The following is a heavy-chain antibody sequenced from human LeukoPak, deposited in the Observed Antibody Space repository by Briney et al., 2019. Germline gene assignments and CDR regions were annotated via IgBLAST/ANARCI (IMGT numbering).Heavy chain of an antibody. CDR3: ASRQLPYNFDY. CDR2: INPNSGDT. CDR1: GYTFTGYY. V-gene: IGHV1-2*02. J-gene: IGHJ4*02. D-gene: IGHD1-1*01. Sequence: ASVKVSCKASGYTFTGYYMHWVRQAPGQGLEWMGWINPNSGDTNYTQKFQGRVTMTRDTSISTAYMELSRLRSEDTAVYYCASRQLPYNFDYWGQGTLVTVSS.